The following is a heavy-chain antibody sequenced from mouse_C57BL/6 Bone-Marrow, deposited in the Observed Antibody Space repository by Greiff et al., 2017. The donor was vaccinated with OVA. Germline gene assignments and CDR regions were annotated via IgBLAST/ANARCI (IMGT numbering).Heavy chain of an antibody. Sequence: EVHLVESEGGLVQPGSSMKLSCTASGFTFSDYYMAWVRQVPEKGLEWVANINYDGSSTYYLDSLKSRFIISRDNAKNILYLQMSSLKSEDTATYYCARDCGNYLYFDVWGTGTTVTVSS. CDR3: ARDCGNYLYFDV. V-gene: IGHV5-16*01. D-gene: IGHD1-1*02. CDR1: GFTFSDYY. J-gene: IGHJ1*03. CDR2: INYDGSST.